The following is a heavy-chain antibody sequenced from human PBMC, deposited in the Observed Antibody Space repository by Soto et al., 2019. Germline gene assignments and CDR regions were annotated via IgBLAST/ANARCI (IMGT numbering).Heavy chain of an antibody. Sequence: QVQLVESGGGVVQPGRSLRLSCAASGFTFSSYAMHWVRQAPGKGLEWVAVISYDGSNKYYADSVKGRFTISRDNSKNTLSRQMNSLRAEDTAVYYCAREPPRPNTIVGAAFDYWGQGTLVTVSS. J-gene: IGHJ4*02. D-gene: IGHD1-26*01. CDR3: AREPPRPNTIVGAAFDY. V-gene: IGHV3-30-3*01. CDR2: ISYDGSNK. CDR1: GFTFSSYA.